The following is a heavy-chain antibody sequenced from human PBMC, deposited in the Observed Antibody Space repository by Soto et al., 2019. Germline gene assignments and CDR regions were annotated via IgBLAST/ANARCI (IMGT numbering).Heavy chain of an antibody. CDR3: ARGQEGVVATH. CDR1: GGSFSGYY. V-gene: IGHV4-34*01. Sequence: QVQLQQWGAGLLKPAETLSLTCVVYGGSFSGYYWSWIRQPPGKGLEWIGEIKDGGLTNYSPSLKRRATISKDTPNNQFSLKLHSVPAADTAVYYCARGQEGVVATHWDQGALVTVSS. J-gene: IGHJ4*02. D-gene: IGHD5-12*01. CDR2: IKDGGLT.